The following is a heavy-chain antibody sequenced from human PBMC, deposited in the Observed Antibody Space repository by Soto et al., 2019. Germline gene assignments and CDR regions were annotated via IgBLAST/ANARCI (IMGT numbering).Heavy chain of an antibody. CDR1: GFTFDDYA. V-gene: IGHV3-9*01. D-gene: IGHD2-8*02. J-gene: IGHJ4*02. Sequence: EVQLVESGGGLVQPGRSLRLSCAASGFTFDDYAIHWVRQAPGKGLEWVSGITWNSANIDYADSVRGRFTISRDNAKNSLYLQRSSLRPEDTVMYFCARVRPLVQLGYYFDSWGQGTLVTVSS. CDR2: ITWNSANI. CDR3: ARVRPLVQLGYYFDS.